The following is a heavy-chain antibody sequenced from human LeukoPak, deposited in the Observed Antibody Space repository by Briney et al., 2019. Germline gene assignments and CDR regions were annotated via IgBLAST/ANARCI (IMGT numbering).Heavy chain of an antibody. CDR1: GFTFSSYN. J-gene: IGHJ6*03. D-gene: IGHD1-26*01. CDR3: ARDPYSGNYGAYYYYYMDV. V-gene: IGHV3-21*06. CDR2: ITSSSSYI. Sequence: GGSLRLSCAASGFTFSSYNMNWVRQAPGKGLEWVSSITSSSSYIYYADSVKGRFTISRDNAKNSLYLQMDSLRVEDTAEYYCARDPYSGNYGAYYYYYMDVWGKGTTVTISS.